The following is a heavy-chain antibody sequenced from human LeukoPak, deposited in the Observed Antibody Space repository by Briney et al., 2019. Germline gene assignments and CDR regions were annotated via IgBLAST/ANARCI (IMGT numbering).Heavy chain of an antibody. D-gene: IGHD6-13*01. CDR2: IYYSGST. J-gene: IGHJ4*02. Sequence: SETLSLTCTVSGGSISSGGYYWSWIRQHPGKGLEWIGYIYYSGSTNYNPSLKSRVTMSVDTSKNQFSLKLSSVTAADTAVYYCARGAVSAAAHQYYFDYWGQGTLVTVS. CDR3: ARGAVSAAAHQYYFDY. CDR1: GGSISSGGYY. V-gene: IGHV4-61*08.